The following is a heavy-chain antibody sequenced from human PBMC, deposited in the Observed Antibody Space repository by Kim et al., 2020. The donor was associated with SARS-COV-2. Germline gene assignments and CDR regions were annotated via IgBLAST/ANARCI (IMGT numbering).Heavy chain of an antibody. J-gene: IGHJ3*01. V-gene: IGHV3-21*01. CDR3: ARSPLWFGDPYRTFDV. CDR2: ITGSSSYI. D-gene: IGHD3-10*01. Sequence: GGSLRLSCAASGFTFSSYIINWVRQAPGKGLEWVSSITGSSSYIYYADSVKGRFTISRDNANNSLYLQMHSLGADDTAVYYCARSPLWFGDPYRTFDVWGQGTMVTVSS. CDR1: GFTFSSYI.